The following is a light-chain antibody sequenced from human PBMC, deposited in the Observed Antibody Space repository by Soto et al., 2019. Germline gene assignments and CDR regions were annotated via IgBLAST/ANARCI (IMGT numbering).Light chain of an antibody. CDR3: QQYNNWPPLT. Sequence: EIVMTQSPATLSVSPRDRATLSCRASQSVSSSLAWYQQIPGQAPRLLIYDASTRATGIPASFGGSGSGTEFTLPISSLKSEDFAVYYCQQYNNWPPLTFGGGTKVELK. CDR1: QSVSSS. J-gene: IGKJ4*01. V-gene: IGKV3-15*01. CDR2: DAS.